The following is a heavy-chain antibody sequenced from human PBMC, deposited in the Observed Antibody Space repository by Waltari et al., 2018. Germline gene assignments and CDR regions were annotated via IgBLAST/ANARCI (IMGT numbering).Heavy chain of an antibody. CDR1: GGSFSGYY. CDR3: ARGGGILRYFDWHQNFDY. Sequence: QVQLQQWGAGLLKPSETLSLTCAVYGGSFSGYYWSWIRQHPGRGLEWIGEINHRRSTHYNPSLKSRVTISVDTSKSQFALKLSSVTAADTAVYYCARGGGILRYFDWHQNFDYWGQGTLVTVSS. V-gene: IGHV4-34*01. D-gene: IGHD3-9*01. J-gene: IGHJ4*02. CDR2: INHRRST.